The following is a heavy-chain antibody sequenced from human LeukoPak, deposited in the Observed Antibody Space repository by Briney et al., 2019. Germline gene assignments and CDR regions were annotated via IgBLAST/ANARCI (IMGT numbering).Heavy chain of an antibody. D-gene: IGHD3-3*01. V-gene: IGHV3-49*05. CDR3: TRDGDDFWSGYYKAKNWFDP. J-gene: IGHJ5*02. CDR1: GFTFGDYA. CDR2: IRSKAYGGTT. Sequence: KTGGSLRLSCTASGFTFGDYAMSWLRQAPGKGLEWVGFIRSKAYGGTTEYAASVKGRFTISRDDSKSIAYLQMNSLKTEDTAVYYCTRDGDDFWSGYYKAKNWFDPSGQGTLVAVSS.